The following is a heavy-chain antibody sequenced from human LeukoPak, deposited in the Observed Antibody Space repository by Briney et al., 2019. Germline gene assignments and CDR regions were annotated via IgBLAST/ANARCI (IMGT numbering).Heavy chain of an antibody. CDR2: IYSSGTT. Sequence: PGGSLRLSCAASGFTVSSKYMSWVRQAPGKGLEWVSLIYSSGTTYYADSVKGRFTISRDISKNTLYLQVNSLRVEDTAVYYCARTPPPTYYFDYWGQGTLVTVSS. V-gene: IGHV3-66*01. CDR1: GFTVSSKY. CDR3: ARTPPPTYYFDY. J-gene: IGHJ4*02.